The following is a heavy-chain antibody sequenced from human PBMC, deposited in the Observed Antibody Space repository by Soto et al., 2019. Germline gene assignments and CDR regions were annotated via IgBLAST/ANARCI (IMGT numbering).Heavy chain of an antibody. Sequence: QVQLVESGGGVVQPGRSLRLSCTASGFTFYAYTIHWVRQAPGKGLEWVAVISYEGSNKRYADSVKGRFTISRDNSKNPLYLQMNSLRPEDTAVYYCARSLEWEQEVDYWGQGTLVTVSS. V-gene: IGHV3-30*04. CDR2: ISYEGSNK. CDR3: ARSLEWEQEVDY. J-gene: IGHJ4*02. CDR1: GFTFYAYT. D-gene: IGHD3-3*01.